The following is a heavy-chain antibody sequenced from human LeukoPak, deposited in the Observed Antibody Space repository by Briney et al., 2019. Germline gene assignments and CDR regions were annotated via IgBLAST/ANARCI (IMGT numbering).Heavy chain of an antibody. Sequence: GGSLRLSCTASGFTFGDYAMSWVRQAPGKGLEWVGFIRSKAYGGTTEYAASVKGRFTIPRDDSKSIAYLQMNSLKTEDTAVYYCTSSYSSSWENWFDPWGQGTLVTVSS. J-gene: IGHJ5*02. CDR3: TSSYSSSWENWFDP. V-gene: IGHV3-49*04. CDR2: IRSKAYGGTT. D-gene: IGHD6-13*01. CDR1: GFTFGDYA.